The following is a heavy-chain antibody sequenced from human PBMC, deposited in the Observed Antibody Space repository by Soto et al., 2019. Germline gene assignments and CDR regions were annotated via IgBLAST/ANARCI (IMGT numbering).Heavy chain of an antibody. CDR1: GFTFTRYS. CDR2: ISSTTNYI. V-gene: IGHV3-21*06. J-gene: IGHJ4*02. Sequence: PGGSLRLSCAASGFTFTRYSMNWVRQAPGKGLEWVSFISSTTNYIYYGDSMKGRFTISRDNAKNSLYLEMNSLRAEETAVYYCARESEDLTSTFDYWGQGTMVTVSS. CDR3: ARESEDLTSTFDY.